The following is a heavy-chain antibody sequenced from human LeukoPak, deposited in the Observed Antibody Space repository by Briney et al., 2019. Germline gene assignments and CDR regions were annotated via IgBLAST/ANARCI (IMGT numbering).Heavy chain of an antibody. Sequence: GGSLRLSCAASGFTFSSYSMNWGRQAPGKGLEWVSSISSSSYIYYADSVKGRFTISRDNAKNSLYLQMNSLRAEDTAVYYCARGVVPAAIAYIWGQGTLVTVSS. CDR2: ISSSSYI. D-gene: IGHD2-2*01. CDR3: ARGVVPAAIAYI. J-gene: IGHJ4*02. V-gene: IGHV3-21*01. CDR1: GFTFSSYS.